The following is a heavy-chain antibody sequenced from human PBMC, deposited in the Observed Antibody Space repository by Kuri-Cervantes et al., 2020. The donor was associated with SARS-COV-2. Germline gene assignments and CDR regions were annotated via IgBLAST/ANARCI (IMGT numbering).Heavy chain of an antibody. Sequence: SETLSLTCTVSGGAISSYYWSWTRQPPGKGLEWIGEINHRGSTNYNPSLKSRVTISVDTSKNQFSLKLSSVTAADTAVYYCARGRYYGSGWPTYFDYWGQGTLVTVSS. D-gene: IGHD6-19*01. V-gene: IGHV4-34*01. J-gene: IGHJ4*02. CDR1: GGAISSYY. CDR3: ARGRYYGSGWPTYFDY. CDR2: INHRGST.